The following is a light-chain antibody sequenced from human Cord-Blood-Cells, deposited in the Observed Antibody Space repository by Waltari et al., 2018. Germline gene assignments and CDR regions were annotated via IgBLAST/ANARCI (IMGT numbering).Light chain of an antibody. Sequence: QSALTQPASVSGSPGQSITISCTGTSSDVGSYNLVSWYQQHPGKAPTLMLYEGSKRPAGVAKRFAGAKSGNTASLTSSGLQAEDEADYDCCAYAGSSTWVFGGGTKLTVL. CDR1: SSDVGSYNL. J-gene: IGLJ3*02. V-gene: IGLV2-23*01. CDR2: EGS. CDR3: CAYAGSSTWV.